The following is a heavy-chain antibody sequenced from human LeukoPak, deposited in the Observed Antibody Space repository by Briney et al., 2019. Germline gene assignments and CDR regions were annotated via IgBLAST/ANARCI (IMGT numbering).Heavy chain of an antibody. Sequence: SETLSLTCAVYGGSFSSYYWSWIRQPAGKGLEWIGRIYTSGSTNYNPSLKSRVTMSVDTSKNQFSLKLSSVTAADTAVYYCAREVFGVVYFDYWGQGTLVTVSS. J-gene: IGHJ4*02. CDR2: IYTSGST. D-gene: IGHD3-3*01. V-gene: IGHV4-4*07. CDR3: AREVFGVVYFDY. CDR1: GGSFSSYY.